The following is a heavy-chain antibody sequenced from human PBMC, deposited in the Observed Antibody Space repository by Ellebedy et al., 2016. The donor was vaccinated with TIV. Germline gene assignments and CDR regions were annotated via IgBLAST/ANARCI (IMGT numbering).Heavy chain of an antibody. CDR2: IYYSGST. V-gene: IGHV4-59*08. D-gene: IGHD4-23*01. CDR1: GGSISSYY. CDR3: ARHYGGNPFFDY. Sequence: MPSETLSLTCTVSGGSISSYYWSRIRQPPGKGLEWIGYIYYSGSTNYNPSLKSRVTISVDTSKNQFSLKLSSVTAADTAVYYCARHYGGNPFFDYWGQGTLVTVSS. J-gene: IGHJ4*02.